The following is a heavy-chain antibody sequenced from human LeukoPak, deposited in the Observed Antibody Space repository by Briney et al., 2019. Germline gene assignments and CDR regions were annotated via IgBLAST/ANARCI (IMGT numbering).Heavy chain of an antibody. CDR2: IDNTGDT. V-gene: IGHV3-13*04. D-gene: IGHD3-10*01. CDR3: TRVRGSAFDI. J-gene: IGHJ3*02. CDR1: GFTLSNYD. Sequence: GGALRLSCAASGFTLSNYDIHWVRQDRGKGLAWVSLIDNTGDTYYAGSVKGRFIISREDAKNSVYLQMKNLRLGDTAVYYCTRVRGSAFDIWGQGTMVTVSS.